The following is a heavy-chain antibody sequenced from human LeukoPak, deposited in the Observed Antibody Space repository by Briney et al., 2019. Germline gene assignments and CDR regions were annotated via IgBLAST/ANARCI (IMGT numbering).Heavy chain of an antibody. Sequence: GGSLRLSCAASAFTFISYNMNWVRQAPGKGLEWVSSISSSRSYIYYADSVKGRFTISRDNAKNSLYLQMNSLRAEDTAVYYCATDIIRGDMDYWGQGSLVTVSS. CDR3: ATDIIRGDMDY. V-gene: IGHV3-21*01. D-gene: IGHD3-10*01. CDR2: ISSSRSYI. J-gene: IGHJ4*02. CDR1: AFTFISYN.